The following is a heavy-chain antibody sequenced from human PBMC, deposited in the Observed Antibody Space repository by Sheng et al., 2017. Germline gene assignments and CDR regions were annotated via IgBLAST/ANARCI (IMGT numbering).Heavy chain of an antibody. D-gene: IGHD3-22*01. CDR1: GYTFTGQY. V-gene: IGHV1-2*02. Sequence: QVRLAQSGAEVKKPGASVKVSCKASGYTFTGQYMHWVRQAPGQGLEWMGWINPKNGDTKYGQNFQGRVTMTRDTSISTAYMELSGLTSDDTAVYYCARDPGRSGYYWYFDYWGQGTSGHRLL. J-gene: IGHJ4*02. CDR3: ARDPGRSGYYWYFDY. CDR2: INPKNGDT.